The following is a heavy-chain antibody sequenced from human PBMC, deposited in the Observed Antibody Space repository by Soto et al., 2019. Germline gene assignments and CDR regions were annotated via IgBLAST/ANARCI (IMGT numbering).Heavy chain of an antibody. CDR2: ISAYNGNT. CDR1: GYTFTSYG. CDR3: ARDQTGDGTDDDAFDI. J-gene: IGHJ3*02. V-gene: IGHV1-18*01. Sequence: QVQLVQSGAEVKKPGASVKVSCKASGYTFTSYGISWVRQAPGQGLEWMGWISAYNGNTNYAQKGQGRVTMTTDTSTSTAYMELRSLRSDDTAVYYCARDQTGDGTDDDAFDIWGQGTMVTVSS. D-gene: IGHD7-27*01.